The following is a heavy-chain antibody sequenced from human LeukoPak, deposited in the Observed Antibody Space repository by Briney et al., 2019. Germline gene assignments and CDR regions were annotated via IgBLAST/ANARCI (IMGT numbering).Heavy chain of an antibody. CDR2: IYYSGST. V-gene: IGHV4-39*01. J-gene: IGHJ4*02. Sequence: PSETLSLTCTVSGGSISSSSYYWGWIRQPPGKGLEGIGSIYYSGSTYYNPSLKSRVTISVDTSKNQFSLKLSSVTAADTAVYYCARLHCSGGSCYYFDYWGQGTLVTVSS. CDR3: ARLHCSGGSCYYFDY. D-gene: IGHD2-15*01. CDR1: GGSISSSSYY.